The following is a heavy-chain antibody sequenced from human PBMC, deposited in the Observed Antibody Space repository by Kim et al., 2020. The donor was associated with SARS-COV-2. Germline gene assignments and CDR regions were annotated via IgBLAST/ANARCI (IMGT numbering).Heavy chain of an antibody. CDR3: ARVEERGIQLWLDY. CDR1: GFTFSSYG. J-gene: IGHJ4*02. CDR2: IWYDGSNK. Sequence: GGSLRLSCAASGFTFSSYGMHWVRQAPGKGLEWVAVIWYDGSNKYYADSVKGRFTISRDNSKNTLYLQMNSLRAEDTAVYYCARVEERGIQLWLDYWGQGTLVTVSS. V-gene: IGHV3-33*01. D-gene: IGHD5-18*01.